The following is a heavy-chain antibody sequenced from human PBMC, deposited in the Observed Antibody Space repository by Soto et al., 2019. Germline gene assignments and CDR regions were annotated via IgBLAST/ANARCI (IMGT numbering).Heavy chain of an antibody. V-gene: IGHV1-18*01. D-gene: IGHD7-27*01. CDR1: GYTFTRYG. J-gene: IGHJ4*02. CDR2: ISPFTGNT. Sequence: QVKLVQSGAEVKKPGASVRVSCKASGYTFTRYGISWLRQAPGQGLEWMGWISPFTGNTNFAQKLQGRLTMTTESSTTTAYMDLRRLRSDDTAVYYCARDNLGQPFDDWGPGTLVTVSS. CDR3: ARDNLGQPFDD.